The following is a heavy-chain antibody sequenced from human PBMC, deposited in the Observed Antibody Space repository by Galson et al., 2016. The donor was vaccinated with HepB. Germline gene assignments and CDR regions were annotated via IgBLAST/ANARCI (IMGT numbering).Heavy chain of an antibody. J-gene: IGHJ5*02. V-gene: IGHV4-31*03. D-gene: IGHD2-21*01. Sequence: TLSLTCTVSDGSISSGGYYWSWIRQLPGKGLEWIGYISYAGGTYYSPSLKSRVTISVDTSKNQFSLGLISVTAADTAVYFCAREYQLVIDPWGQGTLVTVSS. CDR3: AREYQLVIDP. CDR1: DGSISSGGYY. CDR2: ISYAGGT.